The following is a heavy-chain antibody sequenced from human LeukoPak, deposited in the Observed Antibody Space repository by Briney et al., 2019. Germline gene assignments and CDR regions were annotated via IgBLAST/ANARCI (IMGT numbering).Heavy chain of an antibody. J-gene: IGHJ4*02. Sequence: NASETLSLTCTVSGGSISSYYWSWIRQPPGKGLEWIGYIYYSGSTNYNPSLKSRVTISVDTSKNQFSLKLSSVTAADTAVYYCARHPRVATMHFDYWGQGTLVTVSS. D-gene: IGHD5-12*01. V-gene: IGHV4-59*08. CDR1: GGSISSYY. CDR3: ARHPRVATMHFDY. CDR2: IYYSGST.